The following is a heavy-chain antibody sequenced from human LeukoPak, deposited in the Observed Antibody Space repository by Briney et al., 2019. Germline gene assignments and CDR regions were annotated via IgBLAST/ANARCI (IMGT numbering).Heavy chain of an antibody. CDR2: TYLNGMT. V-gene: IGHV4-4*02. J-gene: IGHJ6*03. CDR3: ARVASSVGNSLSYMDV. Sequence: SETLSLTCAVSGASISDNNWWNWVRQSPGKGLEWIGETYLNGMTNYNPSLKSRVIISRDESTNQFSLTLIFVTAADTAVYYCARVASSVGNSLSYMDVWGKGTTVTV. D-gene: IGHD2-21*01. CDR1: GASISDNNW.